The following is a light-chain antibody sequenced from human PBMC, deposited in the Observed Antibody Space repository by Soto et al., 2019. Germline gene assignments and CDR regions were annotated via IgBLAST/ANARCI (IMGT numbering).Light chain of an antibody. CDR2: AAS. CDR3: QQYGRTPPT. J-gene: IGKJ1*01. V-gene: IGKV3-20*01. Sequence: EVVLTQSPGTLSLSPGERATLSCRASQSVSSNYLAWYQQKPGQAPRLLIYAASRRAAGIPDSFSGSGSGTDFTLTISGLEPGDFAVYFCQQYGRTPPTFGQGTKV. CDR1: QSVSSNY.